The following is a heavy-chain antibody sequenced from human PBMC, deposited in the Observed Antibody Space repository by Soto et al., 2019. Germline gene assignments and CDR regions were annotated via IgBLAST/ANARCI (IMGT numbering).Heavy chain of an antibody. V-gene: IGHV3-21*06. Sequence: GVYLRLSCSASGFTFSSYSINWVRQAPGKGLEWVSSISSSSSYIYYAASVKGRFTISRDNAKSSLYLQMNSLRAEDTAVYYCAITGGTPDYYYYGMDVWGQGTTVTVSS. CDR2: ISSSSSYI. CDR1: GFTFSSYS. CDR3: AITGGTPDYYYYGMDV. J-gene: IGHJ6*02. D-gene: IGHD1-7*01.